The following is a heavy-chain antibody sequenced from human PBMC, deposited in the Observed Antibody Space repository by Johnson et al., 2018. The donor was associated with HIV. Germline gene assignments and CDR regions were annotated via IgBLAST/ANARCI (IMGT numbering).Heavy chain of an antibody. V-gene: IGHV3-48*03. CDR2: ISSSGTNI. D-gene: IGHD3-10*01. CDR1: GFTFDDYG. CDR3: ARERATLWFRASGAAFDI. Sequence: VQLVESGGGVVRLGGSLRLSCAASGFTFDDYGMSWVRQAPGKGLEWVSYISSSGTNINYADSVKGRFTISRDNAKNSLYLQMNSLRAEDTAVYYCARERATLWFRASGAAFDIWGQGTMVTVSS. J-gene: IGHJ3*02.